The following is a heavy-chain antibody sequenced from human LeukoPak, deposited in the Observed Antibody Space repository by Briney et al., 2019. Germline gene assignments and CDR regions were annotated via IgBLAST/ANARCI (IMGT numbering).Heavy chain of an antibody. J-gene: IGHJ6*03. CDR1: GFTFSRYW. D-gene: IGHD6-6*01. Sequence: RGSLRLSCAASGFTFSRYWMSWVRQAPGKGLEWVANIRQDGSEKHYLDSVKGRFTISRDNAKNSLYLQMNSLRAEDTAVYYCARFLAAQGYYYMDVWGKGTTVTVSS. V-gene: IGHV3-7*01. CDR2: IRQDGSEK. CDR3: ARFLAAQGYYYMDV.